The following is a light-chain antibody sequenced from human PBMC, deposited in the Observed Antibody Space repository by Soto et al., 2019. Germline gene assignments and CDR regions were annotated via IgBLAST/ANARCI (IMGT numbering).Light chain of an antibody. Sequence: QSVLTQPTSASGTPGQRVTISCSGSSSNIERNYVYWYQQLPGSAPKLLIYRNDQRPSGVPDRFSGSKSGTSASLAISGLRSEDEADYYCAAWDDSLSALVFGGGTKVTVL. J-gene: IGLJ3*02. CDR2: RND. CDR3: AAWDDSLSALV. CDR1: SSNIERNY. V-gene: IGLV1-47*01.